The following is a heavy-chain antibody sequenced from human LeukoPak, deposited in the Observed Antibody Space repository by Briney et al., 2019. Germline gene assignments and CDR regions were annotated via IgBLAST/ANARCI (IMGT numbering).Heavy chain of an antibody. Sequence: GGSLRLSCAASGFTFSSYGMHWVRQAPGKGLEWVAVITYDGSNKYYADSVKGRFTISRDNSKNTLYLQMNSLRAEDTAVYYCAIEIVVVPAAHWGQGTLVTVSS. V-gene: IGHV3-30*03. CDR3: AIEIVVVPAAH. D-gene: IGHD2-2*01. CDR2: ITYDGSNK. J-gene: IGHJ4*02. CDR1: GFTFSSYG.